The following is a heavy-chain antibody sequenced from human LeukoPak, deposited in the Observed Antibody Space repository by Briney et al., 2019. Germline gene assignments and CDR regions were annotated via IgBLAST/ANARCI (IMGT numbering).Heavy chain of an antibody. J-gene: IGHJ4*02. CDR3: AGTKNIAAAGRLDY. CDR1: GFTVSTNY. Sequence: PGGSLRLSCAASGFTVSTNYMNWVRQAPGKGLEWVSVLYSVGDTYYGDSVKGRFTISRDSSKNTLYLQMNSLRAEDTAVYYCAGTKNIAAAGRLDYWGQGTLVTVSS. D-gene: IGHD6-13*01. CDR2: LYSVGDT. V-gene: IGHV3-53*01.